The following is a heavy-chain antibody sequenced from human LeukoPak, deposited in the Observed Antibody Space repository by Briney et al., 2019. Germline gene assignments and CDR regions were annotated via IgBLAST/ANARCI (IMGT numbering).Heavy chain of an antibody. V-gene: IGHV5-51*01. CDR2: IYPGESDT. Sequence: KGGESLKISCKGSGYSFTRYWIGWVRQMPGKGLEWMGIIYPGESDTRYSPSFQGQVTISADKSISTAYLQWSSLKASDTAMYYCARHGHYGDYAVDPWGQGTLVTVSS. CDR3: ARHGHYGDYAVDP. D-gene: IGHD4-17*01. J-gene: IGHJ5*02. CDR1: GYSFTRYW.